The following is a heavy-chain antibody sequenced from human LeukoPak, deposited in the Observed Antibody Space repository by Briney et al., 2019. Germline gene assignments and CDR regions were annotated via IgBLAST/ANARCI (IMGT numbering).Heavy chain of an antibody. D-gene: IGHD3-9*01. V-gene: IGHV3-7*01. CDR1: GFTFSSYW. J-gene: IGHJ6*02. CDR3: ASFELPYYYGMDV. CDR2: IKQDGSEK. Sequence: GGSLRLSCAASGFTFSSYWMSWARQAPGKGLEWVANIKQDGSEKYYVDSVKGRFTISRDNAKNSLYLQMNSLRAEDTAVYYCASFELPYYYGMDVWGQGTTVTVSS.